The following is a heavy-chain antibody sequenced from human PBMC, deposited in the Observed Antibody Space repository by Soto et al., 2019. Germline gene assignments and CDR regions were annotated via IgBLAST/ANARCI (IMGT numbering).Heavy chain of an antibody. J-gene: IGHJ4*02. Sequence: QVQLQESGPGLVKPSQTLSLTCTVSGGSISSGDYYWSWIRQPPGKGLEWIGYIYYSGSTYYNPSLKRRVTISVDTSKNQFSLKLSSVTAADTAVYYCARDHRDAYNSPDYFDYWGQGTLVTVSS. CDR1: GGSISSGDYY. V-gene: IGHV4-30-4*01. CDR3: ARDHRDAYNSPDYFDY. CDR2: IYYSGST. D-gene: IGHD1-1*01.